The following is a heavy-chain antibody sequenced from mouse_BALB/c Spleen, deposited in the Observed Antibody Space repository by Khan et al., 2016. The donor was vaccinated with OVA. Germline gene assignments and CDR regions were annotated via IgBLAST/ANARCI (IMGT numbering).Heavy chain of an antibody. CDR3: ARRGLYGIFAY. V-gene: IGHV1-7*01. D-gene: IGHD2-1*01. CDR2: IDPTTGYT. J-gene: IGHJ3*01. Sequence: QVQLKQSGAELAKPGASMKMSCKASGYTFTTYWMHWVKQRPGQGLEWIGYIDPTTGYTEYNQKFKDRATLTTDKSSSTAYMQLSSLTSEDSAFYYCARRGLYGIFAYGGQGTLVTVSA. CDR1: GYTFTTYW.